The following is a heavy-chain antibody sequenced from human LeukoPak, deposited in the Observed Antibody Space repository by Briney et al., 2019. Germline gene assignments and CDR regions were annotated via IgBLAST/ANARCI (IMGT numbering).Heavy chain of an antibody. Sequence: GGSLRLSCAASGFTFSSYSMNWVRQAPGRGLEWVSSISSSSSYIYYADSVKGRFTISRDNAKNSLYLQMNSLRAEDTAVYYCAREDKEYSFDYWGQGTLVTVSS. J-gene: IGHJ4*02. V-gene: IGHV3-21*01. CDR3: AREDKEYSFDY. CDR1: GFTFSSYS. CDR2: ISSSSSYI. D-gene: IGHD6-6*01.